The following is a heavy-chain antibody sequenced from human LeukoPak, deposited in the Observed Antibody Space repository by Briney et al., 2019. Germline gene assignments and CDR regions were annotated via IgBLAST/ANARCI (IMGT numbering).Heavy chain of an antibody. Sequence: ASVKVSCKASGGTFSSYAISWVRQAPGQGLEWMGGIIPIFGTANYAQKFQGRVTITADKPTSTAYMELSSLRSEDTAVYYCASDTVDYDILTGNLDYWGQGTLVTVSS. CDR1: GGTFSSYA. V-gene: IGHV1-69*06. D-gene: IGHD3-9*01. J-gene: IGHJ4*02. CDR3: ASDTVDYDILTGNLDY. CDR2: IIPIFGTA.